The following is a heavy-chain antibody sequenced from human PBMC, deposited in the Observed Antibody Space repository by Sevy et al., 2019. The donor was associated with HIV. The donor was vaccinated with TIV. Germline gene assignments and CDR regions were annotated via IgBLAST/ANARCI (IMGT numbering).Heavy chain of an antibody. Sequence: GGSLRLSCTASGFTFADYAVSWFRQAPGKGLEWVGFIRSKPHGGTTEYAAFVKGRFTFSRDDSKSIAYLQMNSLKTEDTAMYYCTRAIDSWAQGALVTVS. CDR1: GFTFADYA. CDR3: TRAIDS. V-gene: IGHV3-49*03. CDR2: IRSKPHGGTT. J-gene: IGHJ4*02.